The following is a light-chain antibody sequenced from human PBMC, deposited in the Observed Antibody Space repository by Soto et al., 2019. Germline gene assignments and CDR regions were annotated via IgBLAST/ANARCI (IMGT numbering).Light chain of an antibody. CDR2: SAS. CDR3: HHFGSLPET. Sequence: EVVLTHSPGTLSLSPGERVTLSCRASQSVASSYLAWYQQKPGRAPRLLLYSASSRATGIPDSFSGSGSGTYFTLTISRLEPEDFAVYYCHHFGSLPETFGQGTNVE. CDR1: QSVASSY. V-gene: IGKV3-20*01. J-gene: IGKJ1*01.